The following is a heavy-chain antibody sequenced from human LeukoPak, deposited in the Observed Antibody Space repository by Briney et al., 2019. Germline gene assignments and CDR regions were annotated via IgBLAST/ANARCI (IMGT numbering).Heavy chain of an antibody. V-gene: IGHV1-2*02. Sequence: GASVKVSCKASGYTFTGYYMHWVRQAPGQGLEWMGWINPNSGGTNYAQKFQGRVTMTRDTSISTAYMELSRLRSDDTAVYYCARDRGSDIVVVPGWFDPWGQGTLATVSS. D-gene: IGHD2-2*01. J-gene: IGHJ5*02. CDR2: INPNSGGT. CDR3: ARDRGSDIVVVPGWFDP. CDR1: GYTFTGYY.